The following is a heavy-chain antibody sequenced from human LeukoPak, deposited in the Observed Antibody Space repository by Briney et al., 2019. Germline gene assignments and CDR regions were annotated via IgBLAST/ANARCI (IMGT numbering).Heavy chain of an antibody. CDR2: ISSSSSHI. CDR3: ARVIWAAAGIDY. Sequence: GGSLRLSCAASGFTFSSYSMNWVRQAPGKGLEWVSSISSSSSHIYYADSVKGRFTISRDNAKNSLYLQMNSLRAEDTAVYYCARVIWAAAGIDYWGQGTLVTVSS. CDR1: GFTFSSYS. V-gene: IGHV3-21*01. J-gene: IGHJ4*02. D-gene: IGHD6-13*01.